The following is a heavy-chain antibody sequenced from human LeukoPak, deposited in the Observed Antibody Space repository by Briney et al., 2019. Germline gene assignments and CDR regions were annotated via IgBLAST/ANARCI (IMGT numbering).Heavy chain of an antibody. CDR1: GFTFSSYS. J-gene: IGHJ3*02. CDR2: ISSSSSTI. CDR3: ATSHIVVVPAPMAFDI. V-gene: IGHV3-48*01. Sequence: GGSLRLSCAASGFTFSSYSMNWVRQAPGKGLEWVSYISSSSSTIYYADSVKGRFTISRDNAKNSLYLQMNSLRAEDTAVYYCATSHIVVVPAPMAFDIWGQGTMVTVSS. D-gene: IGHD2-2*01.